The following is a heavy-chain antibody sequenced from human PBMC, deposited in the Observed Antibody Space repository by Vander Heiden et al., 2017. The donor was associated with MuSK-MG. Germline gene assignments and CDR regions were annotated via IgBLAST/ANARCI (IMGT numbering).Heavy chain of an antibody. CDR3: ATRIAVAGDFDY. Sequence: QVQLQESGPGLVKPSETLSLTCTVSGYSISSGYYWGWIRQPPGKGLDWIGSIYHSGSTYYNPSLKSRVTISVDTSKNQFSLKLSSVTAADTAVYYCATRIAVAGDFDYWGQGTLVTVSS. J-gene: IGHJ4*02. D-gene: IGHD6-19*01. CDR2: IYHSGST. CDR1: GYSISSGYY. V-gene: IGHV4-38-2*02.